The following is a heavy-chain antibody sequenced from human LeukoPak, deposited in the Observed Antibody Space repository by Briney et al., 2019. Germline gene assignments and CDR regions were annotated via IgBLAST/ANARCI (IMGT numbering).Heavy chain of an antibody. CDR1: GFTLSSYE. CDR3: AKVDSFWYFDL. J-gene: IGHJ2*01. Sequence: GGSLRLSCAASGFTLSSYEMNWVRQAPGKGLEWVSAIGGSGGSTYYADSVKGRFTVSRDNSKNTFFVQMNSLRADDTAVYYCAKVDSFWYFDLWGRGTLVTVSS. CDR2: IGGSGGST. V-gene: IGHV3-23*01. D-gene: IGHD3-9*01.